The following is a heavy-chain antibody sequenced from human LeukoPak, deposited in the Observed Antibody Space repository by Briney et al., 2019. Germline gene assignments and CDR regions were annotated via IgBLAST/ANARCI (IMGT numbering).Heavy chain of an antibody. CDR2: TYYRSKWYN. CDR3: ARGQDLTSFCDY. V-gene: IGHV6-1*01. D-gene: IGHD3-16*01. J-gene: IGHJ4*02. Sequence: SQTLSLTSAISRDTVSSNSAAWNWIRQSPSRGLEWLGRTYYRSKWYNDYAVSVKSRITINPDTSKNRFSLQLNSVTPEDTAVYYCARGQDLTSFCDYWGQGTLVTVSS. CDR1: RDTVSSNSAA.